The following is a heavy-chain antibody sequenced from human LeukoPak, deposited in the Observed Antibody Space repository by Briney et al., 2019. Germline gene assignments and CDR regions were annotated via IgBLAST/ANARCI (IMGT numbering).Heavy chain of an antibody. CDR3: ARDQSGSLDY. CDR1: GYTFTSYP. J-gene: IGHJ4*02. V-gene: IGHV1-3*03. CDR2: INAGNGNT. D-gene: IGHD1-26*01. Sequence: ASVKVSCKASGYTFTSYPMHWVRQAPGQRLEWMGWINAGNGNTKYSQEFQGRVTMTRDMSTSTVYMELSSLRSEDTAVYYCARDQSGSLDYWGQGTLVTVSS.